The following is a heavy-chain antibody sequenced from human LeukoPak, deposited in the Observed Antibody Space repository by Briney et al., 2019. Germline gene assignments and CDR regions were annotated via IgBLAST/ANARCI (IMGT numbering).Heavy chain of an antibody. V-gene: IGHV1-8*01. CDR2: MNPNSGDT. CDR1: GYTFTTYD. CDR3: ARGLGDYYDTSTYYYAVPAH. D-gene: IGHD3-22*01. Sequence: GASVKVSCKASGYTFTTYDITWVRQATGQGLEWMGWMNPNSGDTAYAQKFQGRVAMTRDTSISTAYMELSSLRSEDTAVYYCARGLGDYYDTSTYYYAVPAHWGQGTLVTVPS. J-gene: IGHJ4*02.